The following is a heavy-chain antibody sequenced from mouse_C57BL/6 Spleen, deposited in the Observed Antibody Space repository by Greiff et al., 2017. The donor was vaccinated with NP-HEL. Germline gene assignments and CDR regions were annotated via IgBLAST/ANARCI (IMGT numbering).Heavy chain of an antibody. CDR2: ISNLAYSI. CDR3: ARHTAQANYFDY. CDR1: GFTFSDYG. J-gene: IGHJ2*01. D-gene: IGHD3-2*02. Sequence: DVMLVESGGGLVQPGGSLKLSCAASGFTFSDYGMAWVRQAPRKGPEWVAFISNLAYSIYYADTVTGRFTISRENAKNTLYLEMSSLRSEDTAMYYCARHTAQANYFDYWGQGTTLTVSS. V-gene: IGHV5-15*01.